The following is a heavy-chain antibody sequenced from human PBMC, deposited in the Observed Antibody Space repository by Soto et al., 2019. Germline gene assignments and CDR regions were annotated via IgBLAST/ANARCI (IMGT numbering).Heavy chain of an antibody. CDR1: GFTFSTYA. CDR2: ISANGQGI. J-gene: IGHJ4*02. V-gene: IGHV3-23*01. Sequence: GGSLRLSCAASGFTFSTYALSWVRQAPGKGLEWVSAISANGQGIYYADSVRGRFTISRDNSKNTIFLHMDSLRAEDTAVYYCAKDRNYPRDQFHYWGQGSLVTV. D-gene: IGHD1-7*01. CDR3: AKDRNYPRDQFHY.